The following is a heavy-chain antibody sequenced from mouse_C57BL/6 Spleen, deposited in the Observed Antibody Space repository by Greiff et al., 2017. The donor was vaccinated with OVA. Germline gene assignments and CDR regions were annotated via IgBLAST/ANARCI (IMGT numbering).Heavy chain of an antibody. J-gene: IGHJ1*03. CDR2: ISSGSSTI. CDR3: AAYPYWYFDV. CDR1: GFTFSDYG. Sequence: DVMLVESGGGLVKPGGSLKLSCAASGFTFSDYGMHWVRQAPEKGLEWVAYISSGSSTIYYADTVKGRFTISRDNAKNTLFLQMTSLRSEDTAMYYCAAYPYWYFDVWGTGTTVTVSS. V-gene: IGHV5-17*01. D-gene: IGHD2-10*01.